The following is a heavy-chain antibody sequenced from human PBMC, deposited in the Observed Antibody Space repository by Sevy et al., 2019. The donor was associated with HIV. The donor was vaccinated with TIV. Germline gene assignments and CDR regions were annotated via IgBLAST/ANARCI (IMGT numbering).Heavy chain of an antibody. Sequence: GGSLRLSCAASGFTFSSYSMNWVRQAPGKGLEWVSSISSTSSYIYYADSVKGRFTSSRDNAKNSLYLQMNSLRAEDTAVYYCASKSHADYWGQGTLVTVSS. CDR3: ASKSHADY. CDR1: GFTFSSYS. D-gene: IGHD2-2*01. V-gene: IGHV3-21*01. J-gene: IGHJ4*02. CDR2: ISSTSSYI.